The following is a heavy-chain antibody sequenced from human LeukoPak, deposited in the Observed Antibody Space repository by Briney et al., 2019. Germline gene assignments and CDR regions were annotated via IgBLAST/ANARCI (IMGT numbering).Heavy chain of an antibody. D-gene: IGHD6-19*01. CDR2: ISWNSGYI. J-gene: IGHJ4*02. CDR1: GFTFDNYA. Sequence: PGGSLRLSCAASGFTFDNYAMHWVRQAAGKGLEGLSIISWNSGYIGYADSVKGRFTISRDNAKKSLDLQMNSLRAEDTAFYYCAKVRGTYSSGYFFDYWGQGTLVTVSS. CDR3: AKVRGTYSSGYFFDY. V-gene: IGHV3-9*01.